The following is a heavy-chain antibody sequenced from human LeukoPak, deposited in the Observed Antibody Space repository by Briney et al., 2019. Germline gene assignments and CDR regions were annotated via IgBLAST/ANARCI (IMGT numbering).Heavy chain of an antibody. CDR3: AKWGDYDVLTGYYVSDY. CDR2: ITGSGGNT. J-gene: IGHJ4*02. CDR1: GFTFSNYA. Sequence: PGASLRLSCAASGFTFSNYAMSWVRQAPGKGLEWVSAITGSGGNTYYADSVKGRFTTSRDNSKNTVFLQMNSLRAGDTAVYYCAKWGDYDVLTGYYVSDYWGQGTLVTVSS. D-gene: IGHD3-9*01. V-gene: IGHV3-23*01.